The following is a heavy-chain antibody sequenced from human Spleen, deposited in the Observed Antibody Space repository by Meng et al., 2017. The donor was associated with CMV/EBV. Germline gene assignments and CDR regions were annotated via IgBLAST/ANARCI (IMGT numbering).Heavy chain of an antibody. D-gene: IGHD3-22*01. CDR2: ISAYNGNT. CDR1: YTFTSDG. CDR3: ALNYYDTSGYSYWYFDV. J-gene: IGHJ2*01. Sequence: YTFTSDGISWVRQAPGQGLEWMGWISAYNGNTNYAQKLQGRVTMTTDTSTSTAYMELRSLRSGDTALYYCALNYYDTSGYSYWYFDVWGRGTLVTVSS. V-gene: IGHV1-18*01.